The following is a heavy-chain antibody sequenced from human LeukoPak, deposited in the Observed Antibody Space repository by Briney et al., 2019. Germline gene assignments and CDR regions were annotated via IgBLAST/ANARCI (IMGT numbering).Heavy chain of an antibody. CDR1: GFKFTNFY. CDR2: NNPSGGTT. Sequence: ASVKISCKAPGFKFTNFYFHWVRQAPGQGLEWMGINNPSGGTTTYAQKFQGNITMTRDTSTSTVYMEMTSLTSEDTAVYYCARSEYSKSIWFDPWGQGTLVTVSS. CDR3: ARSEYSKSIWFDP. D-gene: IGHD6-6*01. J-gene: IGHJ5*02. V-gene: IGHV1-46*01.